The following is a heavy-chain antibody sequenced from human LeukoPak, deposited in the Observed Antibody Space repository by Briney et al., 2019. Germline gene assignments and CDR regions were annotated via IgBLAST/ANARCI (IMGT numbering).Heavy chain of an antibody. CDR1: GFTFSSYG. CDR2: IWYDGSNK. D-gene: IGHD1-26*01. V-gene: IGHV3-33*01. CDR3: AAPPSRSTTTGMGY. Sequence: PGRSLGLSCAASGFTFSSYGMHWVRQAPGKGLEWVAVIWYDGSNKYYADSVKGRFTISRDNSKNTLYLQMNSLRAEDTAVYYCAAPPSRSTTTGMGYWGQGTLVTVSS. J-gene: IGHJ4*02.